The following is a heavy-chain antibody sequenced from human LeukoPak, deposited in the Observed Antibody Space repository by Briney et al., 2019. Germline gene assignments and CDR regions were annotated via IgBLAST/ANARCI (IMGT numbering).Heavy chain of an antibody. J-gene: IGHJ4*02. CDR2: IYYSGSS. V-gene: IGHV4-39*07. CDR1: GGSISSSGYY. Sequence: SETLSLTCTVSGGSISSSGYYWGWIRQPPGKGLEWIGSIYYSGSSYYNPSLKSRVTISVDTSKNQFSLKLSSVTAADTAVYYCAGRRAGYSSGWSRYWGQGTLVTVSS. D-gene: IGHD6-19*01. CDR3: AGRRAGYSSGWSRY.